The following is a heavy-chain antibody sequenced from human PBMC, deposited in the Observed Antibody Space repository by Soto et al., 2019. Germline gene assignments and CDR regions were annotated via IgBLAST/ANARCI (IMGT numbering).Heavy chain of an antibody. CDR2: MNPNSGNT. CDR3: ARGSLMDYYDSSGYYQY. V-gene: IGHV1-8*01. D-gene: IGHD3-22*01. J-gene: IGHJ4*02. Sequence: QVQLVQSGAEVEKPGASVKVSCKASGYTFTSYDINWVRQATGQGLEWMGGMNPNSGNTGYAQKFQGRVTMTRNISIRTAYVELSRLRSEDTAVYYCARGSLMDYYDSSGYYQYWGQGTLVTVSS. CDR1: GYTFTSYD.